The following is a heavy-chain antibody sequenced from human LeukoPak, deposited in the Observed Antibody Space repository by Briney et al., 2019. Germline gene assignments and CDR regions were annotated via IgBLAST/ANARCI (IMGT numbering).Heavy chain of an antibody. CDR1: GGSISSGDYY. CDR3: ARLPGGDSSSVVAFDI. J-gene: IGHJ3*02. Sequence: SETLSLTCTVSGGSISSGDYYWTWIRQPPGKGLEWIGRIYTSGSTNYNPSLKSRVTMSVDTSKNQFSLNLRSVAAADTAVYYCARLPGGDSSSVVAFDIWGQGTMVTVSS. CDR2: IYTSGST. D-gene: IGHD2-21*02. V-gene: IGHV4-61*02.